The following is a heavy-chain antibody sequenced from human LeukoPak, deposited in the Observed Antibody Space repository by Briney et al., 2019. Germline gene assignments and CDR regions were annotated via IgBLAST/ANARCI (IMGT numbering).Heavy chain of an antibody. CDR3: AKDGANASASYLAFDY. Sequence: GGSLRLSCAASGFTFSSYGMHWVRQAPGKGLEWVAAISYNGSSTYYADSVKGRFTISRDNSKNTLYLQMNSLRAEDTAAYYCAKDGANASASYLAFDYWGQGTLVTVAS. CDR1: GFTFSSYG. CDR2: ISYNGSST. V-gene: IGHV3-30*18. D-gene: IGHD1-26*01. J-gene: IGHJ4*02.